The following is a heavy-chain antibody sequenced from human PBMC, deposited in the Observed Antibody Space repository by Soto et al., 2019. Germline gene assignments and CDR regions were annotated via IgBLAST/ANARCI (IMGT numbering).Heavy chain of an antibody. CDR3: ARHEHGGAYDY. CDR2: ISSSGNTI. J-gene: IGHJ4*02. CDR1: GFTFSSYA. V-gene: IGHV3-48*03. D-gene: IGHD4-17*01. Sequence: GGSLRLSCAASGFTFSSYAMSWVRQAPGEGLEWVSYISSSGNTIHYADSVKGRFTISRDNAKKSLYLQMNSLRAEDTAVYYCARHEHGGAYDYWGQGPLVSGSS.